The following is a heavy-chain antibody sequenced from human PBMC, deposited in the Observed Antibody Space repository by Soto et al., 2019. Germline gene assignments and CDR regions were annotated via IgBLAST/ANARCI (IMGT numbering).Heavy chain of an antibody. CDR1: GGSVSRGSYY. CDR3: ARRQLRDYIMWSFDP. V-gene: IGHV4-61*01. D-gene: IGHD2-21*01. CDR2: IYYSGST. Sequence: SETLSLTCTVSGGSVSRGSYYWSWIRQPPGKGLEWIGYIYYSGSTNYNPSLKSRVTMTRDTSSNTVYMELTRLTSDDTAIYYCARRQLRDYIMWSFDPWGQGTLVTVSS. J-gene: IGHJ5*02.